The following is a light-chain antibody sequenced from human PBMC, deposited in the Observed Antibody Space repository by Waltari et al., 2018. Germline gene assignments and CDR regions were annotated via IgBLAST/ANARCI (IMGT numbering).Light chain of an antibody. CDR3: QTWGTGIQV. J-gene: IGLJ2*01. V-gene: IGLV4-69*01. CDR2: INRDGSH. CDR1: SDHSSYA. Sequence: QLVLTQSPSASASLGASVKLTCTLSSDHSSYAIAWHQQQPEKGPRYLMKINRDGSHTKGDGIPDRCSGSRSGAERYLTISSLQSADEADYYCQTWGTGIQVFGGGTKLTVL.